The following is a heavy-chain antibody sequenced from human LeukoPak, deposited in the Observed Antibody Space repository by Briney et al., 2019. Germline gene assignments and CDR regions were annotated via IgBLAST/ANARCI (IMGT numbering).Heavy chain of an antibody. J-gene: IGHJ4*02. D-gene: IGHD5-18*01. V-gene: IGHV4-39*01. CDR1: GGSISSSSYY. Sequence: SETLSLTCTVSGGSISSSSYYWGWIRQPPGKGLEWIGSIYYSGSTYYSPSLKSRVTISVDTSKNQFSLKLSSRTAADTVVYYWARLQVGYSYGYVDYGGQGTLVTVSS. CDR2: IYYSGST. CDR3: ARLQVGYSYGYVDY.